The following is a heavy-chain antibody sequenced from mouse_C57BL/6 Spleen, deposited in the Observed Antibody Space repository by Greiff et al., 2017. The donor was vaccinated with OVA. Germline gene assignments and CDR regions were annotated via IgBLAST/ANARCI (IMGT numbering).Heavy chain of an antibody. J-gene: IGHJ4*01. V-gene: IGHV5-9-1*02. CDR3: TRDPLYEYDEESAMDY. Sequence: EVQLVESGEGLVKPGGSLKLSCAASGFTFSSYAMSWVRQTPEKRLEWVAYISSGGDYIYYADTVKGRFTSSRDNARNTLYRQISSLKSEDTAMYYCTRDPLYEYDEESAMDYWGQGTSVTVSS. CDR1: GFTFSSYA. CDR2: ISSGGDYI. D-gene: IGHD2-4*01.